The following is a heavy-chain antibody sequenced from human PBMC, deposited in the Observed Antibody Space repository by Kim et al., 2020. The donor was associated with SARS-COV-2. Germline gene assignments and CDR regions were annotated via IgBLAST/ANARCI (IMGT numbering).Heavy chain of an antibody. CDR2: IFYTGNT. CDR3: ARPFAAYVAFDV. V-gene: IGHV4-61*01. CDR1: GASVSSDSYF. D-gene: IGHD3-16*01. Sequence: SETLSLTCTVSGASVSSDSYFWSWIRQSPGKKLEWIGYIFYTGNTKYNPSLQSRLSISLDASKNQFSLNLHSVTAADSAVYYCARPFAAYVAFDVWGQGAVVPVS. J-gene: IGHJ3*01.